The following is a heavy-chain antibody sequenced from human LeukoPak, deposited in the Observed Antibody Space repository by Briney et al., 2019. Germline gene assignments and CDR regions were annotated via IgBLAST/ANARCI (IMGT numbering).Heavy chain of an antibody. Sequence: GGSLRLSCAGSGFSVSGNYMSWVRQAPGKGLEWVSNIYSGGRTYYADSVKGRIIISRDNSRDTVYLQMNSLGAEDTAVYYCARIMTTVTSDGFDIWGQGTMVTVSS. V-gene: IGHV3-66*01. J-gene: IGHJ3*02. D-gene: IGHD4-17*01. CDR1: GFSVSGNY. CDR3: ARIMTTVTSDGFDI. CDR2: IYSGGRT.